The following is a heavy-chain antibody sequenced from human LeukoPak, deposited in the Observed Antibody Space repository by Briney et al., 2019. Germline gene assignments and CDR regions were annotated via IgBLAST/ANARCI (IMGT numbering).Heavy chain of an antibody. J-gene: IGHJ4*02. CDR2: ISSSGSTI. D-gene: IGHD5-12*01. V-gene: IGHV3-11*04. CDR3: ARDSLGYSGYDWFDY. Sequence: GGALRLSCAASGFTFSAHWMSWLRQAPGKGLEWVSYISSSGSTIYYADSVKGRFTISRDNAKNSLYLQINSLRAEDTAVYYCARDSLGYSGYDWFDYWGQGTLVTVSS. CDR1: GFTFSAHW.